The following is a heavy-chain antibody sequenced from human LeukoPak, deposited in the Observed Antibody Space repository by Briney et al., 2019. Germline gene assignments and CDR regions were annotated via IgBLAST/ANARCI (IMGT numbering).Heavy chain of an antibody. Sequence: SGTLSLTCTVSGGSISSYYWSWIRQPAGKGLEWIGYIYYSGSTNYNPSLKSRVTISVDTSKNQFSLKLSSVTAADTAVYYCAREGRDGSDYWGQGTLVTVSS. J-gene: IGHJ4*02. CDR1: GGSISSYY. V-gene: IGHV4-59*01. CDR2: IYYSGST. D-gene: IGHD5-24*01. CDR3: AREGRDGSDY.